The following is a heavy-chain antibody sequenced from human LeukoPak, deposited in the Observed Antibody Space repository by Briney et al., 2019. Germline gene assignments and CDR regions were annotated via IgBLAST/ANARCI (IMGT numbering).Heavy chain of an antibody. CDR1: GFTFDDYG. D-gene: IGHD4-17*01. J-gene: IGHJ6*03. CDR3: ARTSTVSKYYYYYMDV. CDR2: INWNGGST. V-gene: IGHV3-20*04. Sequence: GGSLRLSCAASGFTFDDYGMSWVRQAPGKGLEWVSGINWNGGSTGYADSVKGRFTISRDNAKNSLYLQMNSLRAEDTALYYCARTSTVSKYYYYYMDVWGKGTTVTVSS.